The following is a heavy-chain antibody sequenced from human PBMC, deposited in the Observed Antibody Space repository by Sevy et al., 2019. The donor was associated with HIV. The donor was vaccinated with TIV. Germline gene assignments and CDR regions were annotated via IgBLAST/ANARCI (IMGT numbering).Heavy chain of an antibody. D-gene: IGHD6-13*01. CDR1: GFTVTSNY. J-gene: IGHJ4*02. CDR3: AREAGSSSFDY. Sequence: GGSLRLSCAATGFTVTSNYMSWVRQGPGKGLEWVSGFYNGDSTQYADSVKSRFTISRDKSNNTLYLQMDSLRAEDTAVYYCAREAGSSSFDYWGQRTLVTVSS. CDR2: FYNGDST. V-gene: IGHV3-53*01.